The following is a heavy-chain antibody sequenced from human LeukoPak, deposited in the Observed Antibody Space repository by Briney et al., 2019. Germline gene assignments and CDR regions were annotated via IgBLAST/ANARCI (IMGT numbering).Heavy chain of an antibody. CDR2: INSDGSST. D-gene: IGHD1-1*01. V-gene: IGHV3-74*01. CDR3: ARDTGYIVDY. Sequence: GRSLRLSCAASGFSFRSYGMHWVRQAPGKGLVWVSLINSDGSSTSYADPVKGRFTISRDNARNTLYLQMNSLRDEDTAVYYCARDTGYIVDYWGQGTLVTVSS. J-gene: IGHJ4*02. CDR1: GFSFRSYG.